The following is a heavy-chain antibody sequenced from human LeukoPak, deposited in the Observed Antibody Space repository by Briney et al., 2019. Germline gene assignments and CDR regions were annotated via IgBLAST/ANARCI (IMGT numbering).Heavy chain of an antibody. D-gene: IGHD6-19*01. CDR3: ARVSDDSGWNFDY. CDR1: GYTFTSYA. CDR2: INAGTSNR. J-gene: IGHJ4*02. V-gene: IGHV1-3*01. Sequence: ASVKVSCKASGYTFTSYAIHWVRQAPGQRLEWMGWINAGTSNRKYSQKFQDRVTITRETSATTAYMELSSLTSEDTGVYYCARVSDDSGWNFDYRGQGTLVTVSS.